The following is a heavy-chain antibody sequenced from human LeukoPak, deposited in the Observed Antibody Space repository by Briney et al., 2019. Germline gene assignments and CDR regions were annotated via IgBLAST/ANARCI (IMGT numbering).Heavy chain of an antibody. V-gene: IGHV3-23*01. D-gene: IGHD5-18*01. CDR1: GFTFSNSA. CDR3: ARGALTAVAV. CDR2: ISGPGDTT. J-gene: IGHJ4*02. Sequence: GGSLRLSCAASGFTFSNSAMTWLRQAPGKGLEWVSVISGPGDTTYYGDSVKGRLTVSRDNSKNILYLQMNNMRVDDTAVYFCARGALTAVAVWGQGTLVTVSS.